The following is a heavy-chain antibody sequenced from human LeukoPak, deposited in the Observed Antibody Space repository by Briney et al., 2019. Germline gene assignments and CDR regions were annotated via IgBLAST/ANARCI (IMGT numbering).Heavy chain of an antibody. V-gene: IGHV4-30-2*01. Sequence: SETLSLTCTVSGDSISSGGYSWSWIRQPPGTGLELIAYIYQSGRTYYNPSLRSRVTISVDRSKNQFSLKLNSVTAADTAVYYCASGTTVTTLLYWGQGTLVTVSS. CDR3: ASGTTVTTLLY. J-gene: IGHJ4*02. D-gene: IGHD4-11*01. CDR2: IYQSGRT. CDR1: GDSISSGGYS.